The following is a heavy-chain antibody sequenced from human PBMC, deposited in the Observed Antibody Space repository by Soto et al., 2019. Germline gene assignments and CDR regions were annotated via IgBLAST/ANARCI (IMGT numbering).Heavy chain of an antibody. V-gene: IGHV4-39*01. CDR3: ARRLRYGYSYGPGYYFDY. D-gene: IGHD5-18*01. CDR2: IYYSGST. CDR1: GGSISSSSYY. J-gene: IGHJ4*02. Sequence: QLQLQESGPGLVKPSETLSLTCTVSGGSISSSSYYWGWIRQPPGKGLEWIGSIYYSGSTYYNPSLKSRVTIPVDTCKNQFSLKLSSVTAADTAVYYCARRLRYGYSYGPGYYFDYWGQGTLVTVSS.